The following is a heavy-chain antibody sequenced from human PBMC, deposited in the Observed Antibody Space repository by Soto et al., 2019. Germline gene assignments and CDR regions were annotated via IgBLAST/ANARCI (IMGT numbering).Heavy chain of an antibody. V-gene: IGHV1-69*13. CDR3: ARVGGYDYSNSYYYYYGMDV. Sequence: SVKVSCKASGGTFSSYAISWVRQAPGQGLEWMGGIIPIFGTANYAQKFQGRVTITADESTSTAYMELSSLRSEDTAVYYCARVGGYDYSNSYYYYYGMDVWGQGTTVTVSS. CDR2: IIPIFGTA. D-gene: IGHD4-4*01. J-gene: IGHJ6*02. CDR1: GGTFSSYA.